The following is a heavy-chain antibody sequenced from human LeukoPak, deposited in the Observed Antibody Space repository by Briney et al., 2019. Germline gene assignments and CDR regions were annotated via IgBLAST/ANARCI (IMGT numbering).Heavy chain of an antibody. D-gene: IGHD5-18*01. CDR2: ISGSGGST. V-gene: IGHV3-23*01. CDR1: GFTFSSYA. CDR3: AKDPTAMVSYTWFDP. J-gene: IGHJ5*02. Sequence: GGSLRLSCAASGFTFSSYAMSWVRQAPGKGLEWVSAISGSGGSTHYADSVKGRFTISRDSSKNTLYPQMNSLRAEDTAVYYCAKDPTAMVSYTWFDPWGQGTLVTVSS.